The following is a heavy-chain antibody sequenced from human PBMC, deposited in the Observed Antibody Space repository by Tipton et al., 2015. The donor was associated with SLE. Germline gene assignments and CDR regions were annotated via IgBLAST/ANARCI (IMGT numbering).Heavy chain of an antibody. CDR1: GTSIRRYY. Sequence: LRLSCDVSGTSIRRYYWTWIRQPPGKGLEWIGYVFYTGRTIYNSSLRSRVTMSVDTSKNQFSLRLTSVTAADTAVYYCTRYGQFINSAFDYWGQGILVTVSS. D-gene: IGHD3-10*01. CDR3: TRYGQFINSAFDY. CDR2: VFYTGRT. V-gene: IGHV4-59*12. J-gene: IGHJ4*02.